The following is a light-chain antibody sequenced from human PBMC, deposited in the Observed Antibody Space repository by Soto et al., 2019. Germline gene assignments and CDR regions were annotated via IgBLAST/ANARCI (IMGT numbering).Light chain of an antibody. CDR3: KSYAGSNTYV. J-gene: IGLJ1*01. V-gene: IGLV2-8*01. CDR2: EVV. Sequence: QSALTQPPSASGSPGQSVTISCTGTKSDIGVYDFVSWYQHHPGKAPRLIICEVVQRPSGVPGRFSGSKSGNTASLTVSGLQAADEADYFCKSYAGSNTYVFGSGTKVTVL. CDR1: KSDIGVYDF.